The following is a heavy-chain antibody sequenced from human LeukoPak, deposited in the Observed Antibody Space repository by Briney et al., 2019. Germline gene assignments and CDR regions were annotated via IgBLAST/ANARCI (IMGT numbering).Heavy chain of an antibody. CDR3: TRDLRDNNGYHFDY. V-gene: IGHV3-49*03. CDR2: IRSIAFGGTT. CDR1: GFNFGDYA. Sequence: GGSLRLSCTVSGFNFGDYAMSWFRQAPGKGLEWVGFIRSIAFGGTTEYAASVRGRFTISRDDSESIAYLQMNSLKTEDTAVYYCTRDLRDNNGYHFDYWGQGTLVTVSS. J-gene: IGHJ4*02. D-gene: IGHD3-22*01.